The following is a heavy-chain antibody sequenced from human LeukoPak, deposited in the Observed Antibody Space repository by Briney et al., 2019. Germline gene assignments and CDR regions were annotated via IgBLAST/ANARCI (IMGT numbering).Heavy chain of an antibody. Sequence: SETLSLTCTVSGCSISSYYWSWIRQPPGKGLEWIGYIYYSGSTNYTPSLKSRVTISVDTSKNQFSLKLSSVTAADTAVYYCARGNGEVAGDAFDIWGQGTMVTVSS. D-gene: IGHD6-19*01. CDR2: IYYSGST. CDR3: ARGNGEVAGDAFDI. V-gene: IGHV4-59*01. CDR1: GCSISSYY. J-gene: IGHJ3*02.